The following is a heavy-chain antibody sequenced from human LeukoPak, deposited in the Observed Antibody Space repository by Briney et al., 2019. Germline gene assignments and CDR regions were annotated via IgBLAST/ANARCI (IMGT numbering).Heavy chain of an antibody. Sequence: PGGTLRLSCAASGFTFSTHWMTWVRQAPGKGLEWVANINQDGRERYYVDSVKGRFTISRDNSKNTLYLQTNSLRAEDTAVYYCAILSRSDAFDIWGQGTMVTVSS. CDR2: INQDGRER. CDR3: AILSRSDAFDI. CDR1: GFTFSTHW. V-gene: IGHV3-7*01. J-gene: IGHJ3*02.